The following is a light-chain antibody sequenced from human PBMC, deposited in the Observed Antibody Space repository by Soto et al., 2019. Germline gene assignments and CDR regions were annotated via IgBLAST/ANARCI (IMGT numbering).Light chain of an antibody. CDR3: QQYNSWPRT. CDR2: GAS. J-gene: IGKJ1*01. CDR1: QSVSSD. Sequence: EIVLTESPATLSFSPGERVTLSCGASQSVSSDLAWYHQKPGQAPRLLVYGASTRATGIPARFSGSGSGTEFTLTINSLQSEDFAVYFCQQYNSWPRTFGQGTKVDI. V-gene: IGKV3-15*01.